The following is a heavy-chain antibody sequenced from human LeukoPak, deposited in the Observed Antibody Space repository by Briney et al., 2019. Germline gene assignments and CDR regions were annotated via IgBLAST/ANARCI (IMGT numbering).Heavy chain of an antibody. CDR3: ARGGRGSYQQYFQH. CDR2: IYSGGST. V-gene: IGHV3-66*01. Sequence: GGSLRLSCAASEFSVGSNYMTWVRQAPGKGLEWVSLIYSGGSTYYADSVKGRFTISRDNSKNTLYLQMNSLRAEDTAVYYCARGGRGSYQQYFQHWGQGTLVTVSS. D-gene: IGHD1-26*01. J-gene: IGHJ1*01. CDR1: EFSVGSNY.